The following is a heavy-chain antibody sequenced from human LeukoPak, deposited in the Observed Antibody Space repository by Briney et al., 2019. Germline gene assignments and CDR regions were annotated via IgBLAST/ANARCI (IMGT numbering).Heavy chain of an antibody. D-gene: IGHD6-19*01. CDR2: IYYSGST. CDR3: ARQGSGRGWRAAPYYFDY. V-gene: IGHV4-39*01. CDR1: GGSISSSSYY. Sequence: SETLSLTCTVPGGSISSSSYYWGWIRQPPGKGLEWIGSIYYSGSTYYNPSLKSRVTISVDTSKNQFSLKLSSVTAADTAVYYCARQGSGRGWRAAPYYFDYWGQGTLVTVSS. J-gene: IGHJ4*02.